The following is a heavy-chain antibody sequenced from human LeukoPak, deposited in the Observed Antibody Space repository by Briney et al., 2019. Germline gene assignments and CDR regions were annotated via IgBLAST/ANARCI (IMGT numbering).Heavy chain of an antibody. CDR1: GFTFDDYA. CDR2: ISWNSGSI. CDR3: AKGGGWLRNGAFDI. Sequence: GGSLRLSCAASGFTFDDYAMHWVRQAPGKGLEWVSGISWNSGSIGYADSVKGRFTISRDNAKNSLYLQMNSLRAEDTALYYCAKGGGWLRNGAFDIWGQGTMVTVSS. V-gene: IGHV3-9*01. J-gene: IGHJ3*02. D-gene: IGHD6-19*01.